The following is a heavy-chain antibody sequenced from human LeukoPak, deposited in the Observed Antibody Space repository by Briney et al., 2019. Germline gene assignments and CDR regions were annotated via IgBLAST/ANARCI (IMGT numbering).Heavy chain of an antibody. J-gene: IGHJ4*02. CDR3: ARDRPYAH. D-gene: IGHD2-2*01. CDR2: IYYSGST. CDR1: GGSISSSSYY. Sequence: SETLSLTCTVSGGSISSSSYYWGWIRQPPGKGLEWIGSIYYSGSTYYNPSLKRRVTISVDTSKNQSSLKLSSVPAADTAVYYCARDRPYAHWGQGTLATVSS. V-gene: IGHV4-39*07.